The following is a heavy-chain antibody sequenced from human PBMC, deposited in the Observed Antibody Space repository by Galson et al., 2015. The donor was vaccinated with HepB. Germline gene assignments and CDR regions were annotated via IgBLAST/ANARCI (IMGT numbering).Heavy chain of an antibody. CDR2: IWYDGGNK. D-gene: IGHD3-10*01. V-gene: IGHV3-33*06. Sequence: SLRLSCAASGFTFSSYGMHWVRQAPGKGLEWVEVIWYDGGNKYYADSVKGRFTISRDNSKNTMYMEMNSLKAEDTAVYYCTNGEPPITLGTTTGDFDSWGQGTLVTVSS. CDR3: TNGEPPITLGTTTGDFDS. CDR1: GFTFSSYG. J-gene: IGHJ4*02.